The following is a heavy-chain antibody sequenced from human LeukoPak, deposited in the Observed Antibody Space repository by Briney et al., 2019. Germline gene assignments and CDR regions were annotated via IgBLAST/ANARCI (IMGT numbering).Heavy chain of an antibody. CDR2: IYTSGST. CDR3: ARDLGLWLQGSWFDP. Sequence: SETLSLTCTVSGGSISSYYWSWIRQPAGKGPEWIGRIYTSGSTNYNPSLKSRVTMSVDTSKNQFSLKLSSVTAADTAVYYCARDLGLWLQGSWFDPWGQGTLVTVSS. CDR1: GGSISSYY. V-gene: IGHV4-4*07. J-gene: IGHJ5*02. D-gene: IGHD5-18*01.